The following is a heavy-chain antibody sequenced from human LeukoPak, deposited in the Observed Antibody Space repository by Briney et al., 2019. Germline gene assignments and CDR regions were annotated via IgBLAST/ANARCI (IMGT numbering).Heavy chain of an antibody. Sequence: GASVKVSCKASGDTFTSYDISWGRQATGQGLEWMGWMITNSGNTGYATKSQGRVTMPRTTSISTAYMELSSLRSEDTAVYYCARYSGYDFSLGYWGQGTLVTVSS. J-gene: IGHJ4*02. D-gene: IGHD5-12*01. CDR3: ARYSGYDFSLGY. CDR1: GDTFTSYD. CDR2: MITNSGNT. V-gene: IGHV1-8*01.